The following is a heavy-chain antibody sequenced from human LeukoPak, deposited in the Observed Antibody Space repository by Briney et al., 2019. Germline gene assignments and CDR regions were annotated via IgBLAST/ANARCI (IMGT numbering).Heavy chain of an antibody. CDR1: GFTFSSYG. CDR3: AKDGDYYDSSGPDY. J-gene: IGHJ4*02. Sequence: GRSLRLSCAASGFTFSSYGMHWVRQAPGKGLEWVAVISYDGSNKYYADSVKGRFTISRDNSKNTLYLQMNSLRAEDTAVYYCAKDGDYYDSSGPDYWGQGTLVTVSS. D-gene: IGHD3-22*01. CDR2: ISYDGSNK. V-gene: IGHV3-30*18.